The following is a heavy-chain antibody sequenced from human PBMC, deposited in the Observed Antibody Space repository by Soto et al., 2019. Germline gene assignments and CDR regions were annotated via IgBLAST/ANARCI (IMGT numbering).Heavy chain of an antibody. V-gene: IGHV3-72*01. Sequence: PGGSLRLSCAASGFTFSDHYMDWVRQAPGKGLEWVGRSRNRGNSYTTEYAASVKGRFTISRDNSKKSLYLQMSSLKTEDTAVYYCATGLIGNSGDYYYGMDVWGQGTTVTVSS. CDR3: ATGLIGNSGDYYYGMDV. D-gene: IGHD1-20*01. J-gene: IGHJ6*02. CDR2: SRNRGNSYTT. CDR1: GFTFSDHY.